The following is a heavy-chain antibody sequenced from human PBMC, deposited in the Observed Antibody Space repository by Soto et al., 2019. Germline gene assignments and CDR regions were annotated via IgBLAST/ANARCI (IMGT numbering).Heavy chain of an antibody. CDR3: ARDRVGATWDSFDY. D-gene: IGHD1-26*01. CDR2: HYHSGRN. Sequence: TLSLTCAGFGGAIRRGGYSGGWIWPRPGKDREGIGYHYHSGRNSYNPSLTSQATISVDKSKHQFSLRLGSVTAADTAVYYCARDRVGATWDSFDYWGQGTLVTVSS. CDR1: GGAIRRGGYS. J-gene: IGHJ4*02. V-gene: IGHV4-30-2*01.